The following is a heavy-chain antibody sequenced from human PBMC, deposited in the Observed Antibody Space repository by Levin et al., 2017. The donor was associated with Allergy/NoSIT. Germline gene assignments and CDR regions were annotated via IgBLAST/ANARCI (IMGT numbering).Heavy chain of an antibody. J-gene: IGHJ4*02. CDR2: ISWNSGYI. CDR3: AKGVVAATQNAVFDY. Sequence: GGSLRLSCAASGFTFDDYAMHWVRQAPGKGLEWVSGISWNSGYIDYADSVKGRFTISRDNAKNSLYLQMNSLRAEDTALYYCAKGVVAATQNAVFDYWGQGTLVTVSS. CDR1: GFTFDDYA. V-gene: IGHV3-9*01. D-gene: IGHD2-15*01.